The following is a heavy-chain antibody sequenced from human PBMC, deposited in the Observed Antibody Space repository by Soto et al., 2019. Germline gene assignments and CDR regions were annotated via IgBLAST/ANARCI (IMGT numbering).Heavy chain of an antibody. CDR1: GFTFSSYG. D-gene: IGHD5-18*01. Sequence: QVQLVASGGGVVQPGRSLRLSCAASGFTFSSYGMHWVRQAPGKGQEWVSVICYDGSKKYDADSVKGRFTISRDNSKNTLYLQMNSLRAEATAVYYCARDPPYTAMLLDYWGQGTLVTVAS. J-gene: IGHJ4*02. CDR3: ARDPPYTAMLLDY. V-gene: IGHV3-33*01. CDR2: ICYDGSKK.